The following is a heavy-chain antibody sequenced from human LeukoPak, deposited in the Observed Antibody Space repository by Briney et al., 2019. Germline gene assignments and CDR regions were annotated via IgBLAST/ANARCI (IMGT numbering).Heavy chain of an antibody. CDR2: INHSGST. V-gene: IGHV4-34*01. CDR1: GGSFSGYY. CDR3: ARACYGSGSSYFDY. J-gene: IGHJ4*02. Sequence: SETLSLTCAVYGGSFSGYYWSWIRQPPGKGLEWIGEINHSGSTNYIPSLKSRVTISVDTSKNQFSLKLSSVTAADTAVYYCARACYGSGSSYFDYWGEGTLVTVSS. D-gene: IGHD3-10*01.